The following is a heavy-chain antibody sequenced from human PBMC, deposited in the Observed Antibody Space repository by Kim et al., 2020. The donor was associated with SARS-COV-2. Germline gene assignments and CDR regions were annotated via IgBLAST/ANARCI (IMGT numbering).Heavy chain of an antibody. CDR1: GDSVTNGAYF. Sequence: SETLSLTCSVSGDSVTNGAYFWGWIRQSPGKGLEWIGTIYDRVTTVYNPSLKSRVNMSIERSKNQFTLRLGSVTAADTAMYYCARVGTAIVVTTHAFDL. D-gene: IGHD3-22*01. CDR3: ARVGTAIVVTTHAFDL. J-gene: IGHJ2*01. CDR2: IYDRVTT. V-gene: IGHV4-39*06.